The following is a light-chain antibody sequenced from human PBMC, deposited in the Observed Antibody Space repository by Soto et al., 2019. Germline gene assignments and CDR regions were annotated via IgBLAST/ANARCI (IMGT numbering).Light chain of an antibody. Sequence: DIQMTQSPSSLSASVGDRVTITCRASQGIGNYLAWYQQKPGKVPKLLIYTSSTLQSGVPSRFSGSGSGTDFTLTISSLQPEDVATYYCQKHGSVPLTFGGGTKV. CDR1: QGIGNY. CDR2: TSS. CDR3: QKHGSVPLT. V-gene: IGKV1-27*01. J-gene: IGKJ4*01.